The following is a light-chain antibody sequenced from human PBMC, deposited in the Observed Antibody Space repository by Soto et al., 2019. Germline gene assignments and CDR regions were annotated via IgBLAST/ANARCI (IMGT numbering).Light chain of an antibody. J-gene: IGLJ2*01. CDR2: EVS. CDR3: SSYAGSNNFEV. CDR1: SSDVGGYNY. V-gene: IGLV2-8*01. Sequence: QSVLTQPPSASGSPGQSLTISCTGTSSDVGGYNYVSWYQQHPGKSPKLMIYEVSKRPSGVPDRFSGSKSGNTASLTVSGLQAEDEADYYCSSYAGSNNFEVFGGGTQLTVL.